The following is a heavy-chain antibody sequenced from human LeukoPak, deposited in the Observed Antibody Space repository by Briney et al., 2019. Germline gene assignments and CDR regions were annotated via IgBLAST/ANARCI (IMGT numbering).Heavy chain of an antibody. J-gene: IGHJ6*03. CDR3: ARSDYSGFYYYYYYMDV. V-gene: IGHV3-7*01. CDR2: IKKDGSEK. CDR1: GFTFSRYW. D-gene: IGHD4-11*01. Sequence: GGGLRLSCAASGFTFSRYWRRWGGQAPGEGGGGGGPIKKDGSEKYYVDSVKGRFTISRDNAKNSLYLQMNSLRAEDTAVYYCARSDYSGFYYYYYYMDVWGKGTTVTVSS.